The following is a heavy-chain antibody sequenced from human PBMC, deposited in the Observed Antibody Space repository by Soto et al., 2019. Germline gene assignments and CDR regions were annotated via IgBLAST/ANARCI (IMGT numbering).Heavy chain of an antibody. Sequence: SETLSLTCTVSGGFVNSDTHSWSWIRQTPGKRLEWIGFIYSGGSTKNPSLRSRVTMPVDTSKNQFSLKLRSVIVADTAVYHCARFVRSCSATTCSTRADVWGQGITVTVSS. J-gene: IGHJ6*02. CDR3: ARFVRSCSATTCSTRADV. V-gene: IGHV4-61*01. CDR1: GGFVNSDTHS. D-gene: IGHD2-2*01. CDR2: IYSGGST.